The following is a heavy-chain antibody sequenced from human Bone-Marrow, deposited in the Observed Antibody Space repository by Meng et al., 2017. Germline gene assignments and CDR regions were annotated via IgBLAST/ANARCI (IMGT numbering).Heavy chain of an antibody. V-gene: IGHV3-74*02. D-gene: IGHD7-27*01. J-gene: IGHJ4*02. Sequence: EETVGGFGERLVPPGGSLGISCVATGITFNNYWMNWVRQAPGKGLVWVSRINSDGSSTSYADSVKGRFTISRDNAKNTLYLQMNSLTAEDTAIYYCARVAWGFDDWGQGTLVTVSS. CDR2: INSDGSST. CDR1: GITFNNYW. CDR3: ARVAWGFDD.